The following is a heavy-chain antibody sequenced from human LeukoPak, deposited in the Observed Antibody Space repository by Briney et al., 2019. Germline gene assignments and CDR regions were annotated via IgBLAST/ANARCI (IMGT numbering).Heavy chain of an antibody. CDR2: INPNSGGT. D-gene: IGHD6-19*01. J-gene: IGHJ4*02. Sequence: ASVKVSCKASGYTFTAYYRHWVRQAPGQGLEWMGWINPNSGGTNYAQKFQGRVTMTRDTSISTVYMELSRLRSDDTAVYYCARDFPSSGWYHPFDYWGQGILVTVSS. V-gene: IGHV1-2*02. CDR1: GYTFTAYY. CDR3: ARDFPSSGWYHPFDY.